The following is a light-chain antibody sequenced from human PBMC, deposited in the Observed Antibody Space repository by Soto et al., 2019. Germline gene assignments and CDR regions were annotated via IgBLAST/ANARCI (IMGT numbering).Light chain of an antibody. Sequence: QSALTQPASVSGSPGQSITTSCTGTSSDVGAYYSVSWYQHHPGKAPKLIIYGVTNRPSGVSNRFSGSKSGNTASLTISGLQAEDEADYHCSSYTSGSSHYVVGTGTKVTVL. V-gene: IGLV2-14*01. J-gene: IGLJ1*01. CDR2: GVT. CDR1: SSDVGAYYS. CDR3: SSYTSGSSHYV.